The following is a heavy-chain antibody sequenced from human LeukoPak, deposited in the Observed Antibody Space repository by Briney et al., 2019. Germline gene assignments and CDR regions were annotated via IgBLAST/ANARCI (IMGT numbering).Heavy chain of an antibody. CDR1: GFPFSSYS. Sequence: PGGSLRLSCAASGFPFSSYSMNWVRQAPGKGLEWVSYISSYSSTIYYADSVKGRFTISRDNAKNSLYLQMNSLRAEDTAVYYCARDFDRRTRKIGRDSLYYYYYYMDVWGKGTTVTVSS. V-gene: IGHV3-48*04. D-gene: IGHD3-9*01. CDR3: ARDFDRRTRKIGRDSLYYYYYYMDV. J-gene: IGHJ6*03. CDR2: ISSYSSTI.